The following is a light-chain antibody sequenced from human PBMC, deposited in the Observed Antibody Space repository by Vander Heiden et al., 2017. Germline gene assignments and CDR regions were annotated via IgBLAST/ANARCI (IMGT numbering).Light chain of an antibody. Sequence: QTVVTQEPSLTVSPGSTVTLTSASSTGAVTSGYYPNWFQQKPGQTPRALIYSTTKKRSWTPARFSGSLLGCKAALTLSGVQPEDEADYYCLLYYGGGWVFGGGTKLTVL. CDR1: TGAVTSGYY. CDR3: LLYYGGGWV. V-gene: IGLV7-43*01. J-gene: IGLJ3*02. CDR2: STT.